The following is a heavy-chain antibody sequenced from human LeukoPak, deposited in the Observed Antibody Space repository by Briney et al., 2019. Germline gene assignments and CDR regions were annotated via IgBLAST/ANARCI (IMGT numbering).Heavy chain of an antibody. J-gene: IGHJ6*02. Sequence: PSETLSLTCAVYGGSFSGYYWSWIRQPPGKGLEWIGYIYYSGSTNYNPSLKSRVTISVDTSKNQFSLKLSSVTAADTAVYYCARGGFSHYDFWSGYYTKSYYYYGMDVWGQGTTVTVSS. CDR3: ARGGFSHYDFWSGYYTKSYYYYGMDV. CDR1: GGSFSGYY. D-gene: IGHD3-3*01. CDR2: IYYSGST. V-gene: IGHV4-59*01.